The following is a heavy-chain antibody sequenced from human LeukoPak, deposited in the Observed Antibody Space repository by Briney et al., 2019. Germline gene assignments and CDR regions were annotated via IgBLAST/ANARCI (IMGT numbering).Heavy chain of an antibody. Sequence: PGGSLRLSCAVSGFTFSNYAMNWVRQAPGKGLEWVSSISSSSSYIYYADSVKGRFTISRDNAKNSLYLQMNSLRAEDTAVYYCARETMRRQVRWGQGTLVTVSS. CDR1: GFTFSNYA. V-gene: IGHV3-21*01. CDR3: ARETMRRQVR. D-gene: IGHD3-22*01. J-gene: IGHJ4*02. CDR2: ISSSSSYI.